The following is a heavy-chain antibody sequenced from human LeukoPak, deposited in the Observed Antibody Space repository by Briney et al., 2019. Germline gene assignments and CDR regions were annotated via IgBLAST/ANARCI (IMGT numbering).Heavy chain of an antibody. CDR3: ARADSSSWFFFDY. J-gene: IGHJ4*02. CDR1: GGSINSYY. D-gene: IGHD6-13*01. CDR2: IYTAGST. Sequence: SETLSLTCTVSGGSINSYYWSWIRQPAGEGLEWMGRIYTAGSTNYNPSLKSRVTMSVDTSKNQFSLKLSSVTAADTAVYYCARADSSSWFFFDYWGQGTLVTVSS. V-gene: IGHV4-4*07.